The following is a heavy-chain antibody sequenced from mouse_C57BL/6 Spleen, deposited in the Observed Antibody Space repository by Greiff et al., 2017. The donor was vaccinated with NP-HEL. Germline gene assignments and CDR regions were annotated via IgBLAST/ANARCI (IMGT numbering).Heavy chain of an antibody. CDR3: ARPFYYDYDDYFDY. CDR1: GYTFTSYG. V-gene: IGHV1-81*01. J-gene: IGHJ2*01. Sequence: VQLQQSGAELARPGASVKLSCKASGYTFTSYGISWVKQRTGQGLEWIGEIYPRSGNTYYNEKFKGKATLTADKSSSTAYMELRSLTSEDSAGYFCARPFYYDYDDYFDYWGQGTTLTVSS. D-gene: IGHD2-4*01. CDR2: IYPRSGNT.